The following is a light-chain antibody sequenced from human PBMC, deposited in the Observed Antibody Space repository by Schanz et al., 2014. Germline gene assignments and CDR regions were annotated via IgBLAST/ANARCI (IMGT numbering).Light chain of an antibody. J-gene: IGLJ3*02. CDR1: SSNIGAGYD. CDR2: GNS. CDR3: CSYAGSSTWV. V-gene: IGLV1-40*01. Sequence: QSVLTQPPSVSGAPGQRVTISCTGSSSNIGAGYDVHWYQQLPGTAPKLLIYGNSNRPSGVPERFSGSKSGTSASLAITGLQAEDEADYYCCSYAGSSTWVFGGGTKLTVL.